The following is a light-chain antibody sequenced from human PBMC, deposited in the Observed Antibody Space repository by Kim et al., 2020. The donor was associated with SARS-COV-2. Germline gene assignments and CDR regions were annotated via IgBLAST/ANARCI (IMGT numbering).Light chain of an antibody. CDR2: DAS. J-gene: IGKJ5*01. Sequence: EIVLIQSPDTLSLSPGERGTLSCRASQNIFTYLAWYQQKPGQSPRLLIYDASKRATGIPTRFSGSGSGTEFTLTINSLEAEDFAVYYCQQRANWPITFGQGTRLEIK. V-gene: IGKV3-11*01. CDR1: QNIFTY. CDR3: QQRANWPIT.